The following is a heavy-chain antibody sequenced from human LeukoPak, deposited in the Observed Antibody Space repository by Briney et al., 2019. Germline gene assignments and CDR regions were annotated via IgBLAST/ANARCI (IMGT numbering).Heavy chain of an antibody. CDR1: GYTFTGYY. CDR2: INPKSGGT. Sequence: ASVKVSCKASGYTFTGYYMHWVRQAPGQGLEWMGWINPKSGGTNYAQKFQGRVTMTRDTSISTAYMEPSRLRSDDTAVYYCARDGNDSSGYYLGYFDYWGQGTLVTVSS. J-gene: IGHJ4*02. D-gene: IGHD3-22*01. V-gene: IGHV1-2*02. CDR3: ARDGNDSSGYYLGYFDY.